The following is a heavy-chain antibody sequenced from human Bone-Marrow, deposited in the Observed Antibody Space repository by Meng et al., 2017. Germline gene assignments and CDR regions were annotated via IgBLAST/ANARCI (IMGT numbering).Heavy chain of an antibody. CDR2: YNPYIGDT. Sequence: QVQVVQSEAERRKPGASVKLSCTASVYAFTVYSISWCGQARGQGPGGMGRYNPYIGDTNYAKRYQYRVTRTGNTSISTANMELSKLRSDVTAMYYGERYEDISAGGKVFGDYWGQGTLVTVSS. V-gene: IGHV1-2*06. D-gene: IGHD6-13*01. CDR1: VYAFTVYS. CDR3: ERYEDISAGGKVFGDY. J-gene: IGHJ4*02.